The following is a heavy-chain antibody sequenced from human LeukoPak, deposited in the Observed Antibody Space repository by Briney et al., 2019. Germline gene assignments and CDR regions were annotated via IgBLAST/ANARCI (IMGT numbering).Heavy chain of an antibody. J-gene: IGHJ6*02. D-gene: IGHD4/OR15-4a*01. CDR3: AREPRAFNYGDYYYYMDV. CDR1: GGSTSSYY. V-gene: IGHV4-59*01. Sequence: SETLSLTCTFSGGSTSSYYWSWIRQPPGKGLEWIGNIYYSGNTNYNPSLKSRVTISVDTSKNQFSLKLRSATAADTAVYYCAREPRAFNYGDYYYYMDVWGQGTTVTVSS. CDR2: IYYSGNT.